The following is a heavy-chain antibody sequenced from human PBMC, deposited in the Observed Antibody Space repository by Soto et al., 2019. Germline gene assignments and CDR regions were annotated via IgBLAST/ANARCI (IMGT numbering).Heavy chain of an antibody. CDR1: GGTFSSYA. CDR3: AREPYYYDSSGYYLDY. V-gene: IGHV1-69*13. Sequence: SVKVSCKASGGTFSSYAISWVRQAPGQGLEWMGGIIPIFGTANYAQKFQGRVTITADESTSTAYMELSSLRSEDTAVYYCAREPYYYDSSGYYLDYWGQGTLVTVSS. CDR2: IIPIFGTA. J-gene: IGHJ4*02. D-gene: IGHD3-22*01.